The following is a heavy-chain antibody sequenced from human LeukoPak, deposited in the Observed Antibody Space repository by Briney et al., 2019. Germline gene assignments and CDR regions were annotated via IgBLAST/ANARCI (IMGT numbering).Heavy chain of an antibody. D-gene: IGHD2-2*01. J-gene: IGHJ2*01. CDR1: GYTFTGYY. CDR2: INPNGGGT. Sequence: GASVKVSCKASGYTFTGYYMHWVRQAPGQGLEWMGWINPNGGGTNYAQKFQGRVTMTRDTSISTAYMELSRLRSDDTAVYYCAIVDVVVPAAISWYFDLWGRGTLVTVSS. V-gene: IGHV1-2*02. CDR3: AIVDVVVPAAISWYFDL.